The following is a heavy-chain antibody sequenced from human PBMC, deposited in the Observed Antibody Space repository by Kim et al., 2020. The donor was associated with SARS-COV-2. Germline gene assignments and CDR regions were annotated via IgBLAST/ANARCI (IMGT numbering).Heavy chain of an antibody. Sequence: TDYAAPVKGRFTISRDDSKNTLYLQMNSLKTEDTAVYYCTTDPRYYYDSRWGQGTLVTVSS. CDR3: TTDPRYYYDSR. V-gene: IGHV3-15*01. D-gene: IGHD3-22*01. J-gene: IGHJ4*02. CDR2: T.